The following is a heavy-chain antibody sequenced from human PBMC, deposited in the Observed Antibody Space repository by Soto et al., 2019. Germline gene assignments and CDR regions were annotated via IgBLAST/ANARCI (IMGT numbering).Heavy chain of an antibody. CDR1: GGSITTDSYY. Sequence: QLQLQESGPGLVKPSETLSLTCTVSGGSITTDSYYWGWIRQPPGKGLEWIGSVCYGGRSCYPPALQTALTISLDTSKTQFSPKLTPLTAADTAVYFSARTSRHYGWFDPWGQGTLVTVSS. CDR3: ARTSRHYGWFDP. D-gene: IGHD3-10*01. J-gene: IGHJ5*02. CDR2: VCYGGRS. V-gene: IGHV4-39*01.